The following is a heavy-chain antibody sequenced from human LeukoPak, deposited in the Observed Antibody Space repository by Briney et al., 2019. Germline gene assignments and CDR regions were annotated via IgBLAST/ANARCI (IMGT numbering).Heavy chain of an antibody. CDR1: GGSISSYY. CDR3: ARGDYYDSSGYLDY. J-gene: IGHJ4*02. V-gene: IGHV4-59*01. Sequence: PSETLSLTCTVSGGSISSYYWSWIRRPPGKGLEWIGYIYYSGSTNYNPSLKSRVTISVDTSKNQFSLKLSSVTAADTAVYYCARGDYYDSSGYLDYWGQGTLVTVSS. D-gene: IGHD3-22*01. CDR2: IYYSGST.